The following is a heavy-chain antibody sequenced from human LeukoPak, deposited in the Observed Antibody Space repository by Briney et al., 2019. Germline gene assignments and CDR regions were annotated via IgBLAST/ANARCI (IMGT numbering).Heavy chain of an antibody. CDR3: VREGFYFFDF. CDR2: ISWNSGSI. J-gene: IGHJ4*01. CDR1: GFTFDDYA. Sequence: GGSLRLSCAASGFTFDDYAMHWVRQAPGKGLDWASGISWNSGSIGYADSVKGRFTISRDNAKDSVYLQMNSLRAEDSATYYCVREGFYFFDFWGQGTLVTVSS. V-gene: IGHV3-9*01.